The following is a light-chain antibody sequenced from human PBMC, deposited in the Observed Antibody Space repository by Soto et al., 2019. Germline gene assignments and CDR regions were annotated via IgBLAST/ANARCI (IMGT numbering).Light chain of an antibody. CDR2: GAS. V-gene: IGKV3-20*01. J-gene: IGKJ5*01. CDR3: QQYGSSPVT. CDR1: QSVSSY. Sequence: EIVLTQSPATLSLSPGERATLPCRASQSVSSYLAWYQQKPGQAPRLLIYGASSRATGIPDRFSGSGSGTDFTLTISRLEPEDFAVYYCQQYGSSPVTFGQGTRLEIK.